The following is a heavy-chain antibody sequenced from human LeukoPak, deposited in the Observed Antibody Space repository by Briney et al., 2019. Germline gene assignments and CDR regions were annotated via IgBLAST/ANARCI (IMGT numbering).Heavy chain of an antibody. J-gene: IGHJ4*02. CDR1: GFTFSSYA. CDR3: ARGLGYCSSTSCYYSYFDY. CDR2: ISYDGSNK. D-gene: IGHD2-2*01. V-gene: IGHV3-30-3*01. Sequence: GASLRLSCAASGFTFSSYAMHWVRQAPGKGLEWVAVISYDGSNKYYADSVKGRFTISRDNSKNTLYLQMNSLRAEDTAVYYCARGLGYCSSTSCYYSYFDYWGQGTLVTVSS.